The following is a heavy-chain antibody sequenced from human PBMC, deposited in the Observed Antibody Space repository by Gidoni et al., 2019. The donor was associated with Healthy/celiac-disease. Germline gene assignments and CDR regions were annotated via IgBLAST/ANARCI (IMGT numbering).Heavy chain of an antibody. J-gene: IGHJ5*02. Sequence: QVQLVQSGAEVKKPGASVKVSCKASGYTFTGYYMHWGRQAPGQGLEWMGWINPNRGGTNYAQKFQGRVTMTRDTSISTAYMELSRLRSDYTAVYYCARERGQQLRWFDPWGQGTLVTVSS. CDR2: INPNRGGT. CDR1: GYTFTGYY. CDR3: ARERGQQLRWFDP. V-gene: IGHV1-2*02. D-gene: IGHD6-13*01.